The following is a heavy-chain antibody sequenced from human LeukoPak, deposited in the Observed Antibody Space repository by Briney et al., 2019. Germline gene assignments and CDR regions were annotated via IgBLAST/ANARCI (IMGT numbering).Heavy chain of an antibody. CDR2: ISGDGGST. V-gene: IGHV3-43*02. CDR1: GFTFDDYA. CDR3: AKVLGYYDSSGYYQEGGFDY. D-gene: IGHD3-22*01. Sequence: GGSLRLSCAASGFTFDDYAMHWVRQASGKGLEWVSLISGDGGSTYYADSVKGRFTISRDNSKNSLYLQMNSLRTEDTALYYCAKVLGYYDSSGYYQEGGFDYWGQGTLVTVSS. J-gene: IGHJ4*02.